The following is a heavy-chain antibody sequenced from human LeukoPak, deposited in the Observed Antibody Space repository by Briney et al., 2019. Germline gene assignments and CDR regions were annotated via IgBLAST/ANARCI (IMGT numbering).Heavy chain of an antibody. CDR2: IHYSGST. J-gene: IGHJ5*02. Sequence: SETLSLTCTVSGGSISSYYWSWIRQPPGKGLEWIGYIHYSGSTNYNPSFKSRVTISVDTSKNQFSLKLSSVTAADTAVYYCARVLKVTKSNWFDPWGQGTLVTVSS. CDR3: ARVLKVTKSNWFDP. CDR1: GGSISSYY. D-gene: IGHD4-11*01. V-gene: IGHV4-59*01.